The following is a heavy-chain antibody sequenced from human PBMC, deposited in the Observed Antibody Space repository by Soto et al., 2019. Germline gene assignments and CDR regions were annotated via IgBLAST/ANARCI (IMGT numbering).Heavy chain of an antibody. Sequence: QVQLVPSGAAVQKPGSSVKVSCQASGGAFSSYAISWVRQAPGQGLEWMGGIIPIFGTANYAQKFQGRVTITADEATSTAYMELSSLRSEDTAVYYCARDSRIAVAGTSWFDPWGQGTLVTVSS. J-gene: IGHJ5*02. CDR3: ARDSRIAVAGTSWFDP. CDR2: IIPIFGTA. D-gene: IGHD6-19*01. CDR1: GGAFSSYA. V-gene: IGHV1-69*01.